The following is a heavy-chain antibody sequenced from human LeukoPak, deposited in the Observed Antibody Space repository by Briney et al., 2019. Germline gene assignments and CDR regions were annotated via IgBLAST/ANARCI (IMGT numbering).Heavy chain of an antibody. V-gene: IGHV3-30-3*01. CDR1: GFTFSSYW. CDR2: ISYDGSNK. Sequence: GGSLRLSCAASGFTFSSYWMSWVRQAPDKGLEWVAVISYDGSNKYYADSVKGRFTISRDNSKNTLYLQMNSLRAEDTAVYYCPSSNWFDPWGQGTLVTVSS. CDR3: PSSNWFDP. J-gene: IGHJ5*02.